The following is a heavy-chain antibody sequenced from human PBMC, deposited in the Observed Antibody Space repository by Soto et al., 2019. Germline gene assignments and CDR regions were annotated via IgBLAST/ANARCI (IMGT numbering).Heavy chain of an antibody. CDR1: GFTFRTYW. V-gene: IGHV3-74*01. J-gene: IGHJ6*02. D-gene: IGHD3-22*01. Sequence: PPGSLRLSCTASGFTFRTYWMHWVRQAPGKGLMWVSRINPDGSNTAYADSVKGRFTISRDNAKNTLHLQMNSLRDEDMAVYYCTRDSYDSRYYYGMDVWGQGTPVTVSS. CDR2: INPDGSNT. CDR3: TRDSYDSRYYYGMDV.